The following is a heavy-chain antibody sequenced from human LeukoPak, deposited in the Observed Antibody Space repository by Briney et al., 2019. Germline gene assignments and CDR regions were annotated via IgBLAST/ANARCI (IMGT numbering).Heavy chain of an antibody. CDR3: ARHMDWSFDY. CDR2: IYPDGSEK. D-gene: IGHD2-2*03. Sequence: RGSLRLSCAPSGFTFSTYWMTWVRHSPGKGLEWVANIYPDGSEKYYVDSVKGRFTISRDNAKNSLYLQMNNLRAEDTAVYYCARHMDWSFDYWGQGTLVTVSS. V-gene: IGHV3-7*01. CDR1: GFTFSTYW. J-gene: IGHJ4*02.